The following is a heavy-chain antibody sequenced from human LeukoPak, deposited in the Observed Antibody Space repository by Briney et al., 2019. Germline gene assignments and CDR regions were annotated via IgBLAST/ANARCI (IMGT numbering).Heavy chain of an antibody. CDR2: MNPNSGNT. CDR3: ARGDYGGTPWYFDL. D-gene: IGHD4-23*01. J-gene: IGHJ2*01. CDR1: GYAFTSYD. V-gene: IGHV1-8*01. Sequence: ASVKVSCKASGYAFTSYDINWVRQATGQGLEWMGWMNPNSGNTGYAQKFQGRVTMTRNTSISTAYMELSSLRSEDTAVYYCARGDYGGTPWYFDLWGRGTLVTVSS.